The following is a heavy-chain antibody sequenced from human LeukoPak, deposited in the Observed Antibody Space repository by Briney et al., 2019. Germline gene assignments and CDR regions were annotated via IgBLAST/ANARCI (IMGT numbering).Heavy chain of an antibody. CDR1: GFTFSSYA. CDR3: ARGAYGSGSYRAFDI. J-gene: IGHJ3*02. V-gene: IGHV3-30*04. D-gene: IGHD3-10*01. CDR2: ISYDGSNK. Sequence: GRSLRLSCAASGFTFSSYAMHWVRQAPGKGLEWVAVISYDGSNKYYADSVKGRFTISRDNAKNSLYLQMNSLRAEDTAVYYCARGAYGSGSYRAFDIWGQGTMVTVSS.